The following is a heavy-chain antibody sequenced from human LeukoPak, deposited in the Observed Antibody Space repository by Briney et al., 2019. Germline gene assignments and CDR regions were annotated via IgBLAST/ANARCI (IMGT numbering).Heavy chain of an antibody. CDR1: GYTFTSYD. D-gene: IGHD2-2*01. J-gene: IGHJ6*03. CDR3: ARVGCSSTSCYADYYYYMDV. V-gene: IGHV1-8*03. Sequence: GASVKVSCKASGYTFTSYDINWVRQATGQGLEWMGWMNPNSGNTGYAQKFQGRVTITRNISISTAYMELSSLRSEDTAVYYCARVGCSSTSCYADYYYYMDVWGKGTTVTVSS. CDR2: MNPNSGNT.